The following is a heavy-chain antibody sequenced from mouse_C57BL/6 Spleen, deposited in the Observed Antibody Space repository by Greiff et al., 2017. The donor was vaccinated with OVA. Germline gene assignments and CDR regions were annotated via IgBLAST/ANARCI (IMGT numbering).Heavy chain of an antibody. Sequence: VQLQESGAELVRPGASVTLSCKASGYTFTDYEMHWVKQTPVHGLEWIGAIDPETGGTAYNQKFKGKAILTADKSSSTAYMELRSLTSEDSAVDYSTRRWDSSGPDYWGQGTTLTVSS. V-gene: IGHV1-15*01. CDR1: GYTFTDYE. CDR3: TRRWDSSGPDY. CDR2: IDPETGGT. J-gene: IGHJ2*01. D-gene: IGHD3-2*02.